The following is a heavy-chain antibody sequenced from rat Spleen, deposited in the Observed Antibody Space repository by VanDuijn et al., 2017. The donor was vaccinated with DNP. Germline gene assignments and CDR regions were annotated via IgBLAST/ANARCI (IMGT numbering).Heavy chain of an antibody. V-gene: IGHV5-22*01. CDR1: GFTFSAYY. CDR2: IGSAAYAP. D-gene: IGHD1-7*01. CDR3: ARLSYYGYHDY. Sequence: EVQLVESGGGLVQPGRSLKLSCAASGFTFSAYYMAWVRQAPAKGLEWVAYIGSAAYAPYYGDSVKGRFTISRDNAKSTLYLQMNSLRSEDTAIYYCARLSYYGYHDYWGQGVMVTVSS. J-gene: IGHJ2*01.